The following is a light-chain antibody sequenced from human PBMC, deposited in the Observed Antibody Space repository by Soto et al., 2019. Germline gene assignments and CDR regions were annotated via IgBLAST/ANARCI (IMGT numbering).Light chain of an antibody. CDR2: EVT. CDR3: SSFTSSKTDV. CDR1: STDVGGYNY. J-gene: IGLJ1*01. V-gene: IGLV2-14*01. Sequence: QSALTQPASVSGSPGQSITISCTGTSTDVGGYNYVSWYQQHPDKAPKLMIYEVTRRPSGVSDRFSGSKSGNTASLTISGLQADDEADYYCSSFTSSKTDVFGTGTKLTVL.